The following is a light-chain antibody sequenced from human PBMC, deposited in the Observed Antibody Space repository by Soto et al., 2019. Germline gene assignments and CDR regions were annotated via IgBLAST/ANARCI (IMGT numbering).Light chain of an antibody. CDR2: DVS. CDR1: SSDVGGYNY. J-gene: IGLJ1*01. CDR3: ISYTSSSTSV. Sequence: QSALTQPASVSGSPGQSITISCTGTSSDVGGYNYVSWYQQHPGKAPKLMIYDVSNRPSGVSNRFSGSKSGNTASLTISGLQAEDEADYYCISYTSSSTSVFGPGTKLTVL. V-gene: IGLV2-14*01.